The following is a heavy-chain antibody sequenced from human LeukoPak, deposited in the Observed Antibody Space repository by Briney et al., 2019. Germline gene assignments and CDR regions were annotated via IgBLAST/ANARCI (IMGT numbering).Heavy chain of an antibody. CDR1: GFTVSSNY. J-gene: IGHJ4*02. D-gene: IGHD3-9*01. CDR2: IYSGGST. V-gene: IGHV3-53*01. CDR3: WRAPINAY. Sequence: GGSLRLSCAASGFTVSSNYMNWVRQAPGKGLEWVSVIYSGGSTYYSDSVKGRFTISRANSKNTLYLQLNSSRAADTAAYYYWRAPINAYWGQGALVTVSS.